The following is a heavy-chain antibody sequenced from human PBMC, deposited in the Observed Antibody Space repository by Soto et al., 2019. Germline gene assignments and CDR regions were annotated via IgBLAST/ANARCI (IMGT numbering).Heavy chain of an antibody. V-gene: IGHV3-23*01. CDR1: GFTFSSYA. Sequence: GGSLRLSCAASGFTFSSYAMSWVRQAPGKGLDWVSAISGSGGSTYYADSVKGRFTISRDNSKNTLDRQMNSLRAEDTAVYYCAKDLESSKLLWFGVNAFDIWGQGTMVTVSS. CDR2: ISGSGGST. J-gene: IGHJ3*02. CDR3: AKDLESSKLLWFGVNAFDI. D-gene: IGHD3-10*01.